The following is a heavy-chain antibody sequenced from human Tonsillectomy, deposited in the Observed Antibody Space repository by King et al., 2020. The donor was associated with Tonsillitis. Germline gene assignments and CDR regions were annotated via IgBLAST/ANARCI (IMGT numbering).Heavy chain of an antibody. V-gene: IGHV3-15*01. D-gene: IGHD4/OR15-4a*01. J-gene: IGHJ4*02. CDR1: GFSFSNAW. Sequence: VQLVESGGGLVKPGGSLRLACEASGFSFSNAWMNWVRQAPGKGLEWVGRIKRKSEGEPTDYAAHVKGRFTISRDDSRNTLYLQMNSLKTEDTGVYYCAAGIPDGADPDFGRQGTRVTVSS. CDR2: IKRKSEGEPT. CDR3: AAGIPDGADPDF.